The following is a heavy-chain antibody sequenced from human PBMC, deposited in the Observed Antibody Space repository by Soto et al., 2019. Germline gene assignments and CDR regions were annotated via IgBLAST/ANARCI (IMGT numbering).Heavy chain of an antibody. CDR3: AKGREAAIYYMDV. D-gene: IGHD1-26*01. CDR1: GFTFSSDA. CDR2: IRGSGGST. Sequence: GGSLRLSCAASGFTFSSDAMTWVRQAPGKGLEWVSGIRGSGGSTYYADSVKGRFTISRDDSKNTLYLQMSSLRHEDTAVYYCAKGREAAIYYMDVWGKGTTVTVSS. V-gene: IGHV3-23*01. J-gene: IGHJ6*03.